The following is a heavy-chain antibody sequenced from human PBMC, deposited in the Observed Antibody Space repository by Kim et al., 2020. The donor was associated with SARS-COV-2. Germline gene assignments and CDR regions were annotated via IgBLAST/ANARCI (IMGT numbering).Heavy chain of an antibody. CDR2: IYYTGTT. CDR1: GGSISNYY. CDR3: ARYRYSGYDFDY. D-gene: IGHD5-12*01. J-gene: IGHJ4*02. V-gene: IGHV4-59*08. Sequence: SETLSLTCTVSGGSISNYYWSWIRQPPGKGLEWIGFIYYTGTTNYNSFLKSRVTISVDTSKNQFSLKLTSVTAADTAVYYCARYRYSGYDFDYWGQGARV.